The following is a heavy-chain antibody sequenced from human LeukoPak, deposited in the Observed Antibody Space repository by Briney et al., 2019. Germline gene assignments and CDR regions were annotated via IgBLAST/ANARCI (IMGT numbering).Heavy chain of an antibody. CDR3: ARDYYYGSGSYVDY. J-gene: IGHJ4*02. V-gene: IGHV3-33*01. CDR1: GFTFSSYG. CDR2: IWYDGSNK. D-gene: IGHD3-10*01. Sequence: GRSLRLSCAASGFTFSSYGMHWVRQAPGKGLERVAVIWYDGSNKYYADSVKGRFTISRDNSKNTLYLQMNSLRAEDTAVYYCARDYYYGSGSYVDYWGQGTLVTVSS.